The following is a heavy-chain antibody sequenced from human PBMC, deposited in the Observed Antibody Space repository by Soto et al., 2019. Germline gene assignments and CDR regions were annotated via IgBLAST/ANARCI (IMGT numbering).Heavy chain of an antibody. J-gene: IGHJ5*02. CDR1: GFTFITYG. CDR3: ARDASAYDGGWYPRGFDP. D-gene: IGHD6-19*01. V-gene: IGHV3-33*01. Sequence: WGSLRLSCAASGFTFITYGMHCFRHAPCKWLEWVAIIWYDGSNKYYADSVKGRFTISRDDSKNTLYLQMNSLRVEDTAVYFCARDASAYDGGWYPRGFDPWGQGTLVTVSS. CDR2: IWYDGSNK.